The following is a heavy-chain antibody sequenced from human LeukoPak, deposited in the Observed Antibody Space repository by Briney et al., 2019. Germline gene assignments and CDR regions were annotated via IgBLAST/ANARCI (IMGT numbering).Heavy chain of an antibody. D-gene: IGHD3-10*01. J-gene: IGHJ6*02. CDR1: GFTFSSYA. CDR2: ISGSGGRT. Sequence: GGSLRLSCAASGFTFSSYAMSWVRQAPGKGLAWVSGISGSGGRTYYADSVKGRFTVPRDNSKNTLYLQMNSLRAEDTAVYYCAKDEIRITMVRGEYYGMDVWGQGTTVTVSS. CDR3: AKDEIRITMVRGEYYGMDV. V-gene: IGHV3-23*01.